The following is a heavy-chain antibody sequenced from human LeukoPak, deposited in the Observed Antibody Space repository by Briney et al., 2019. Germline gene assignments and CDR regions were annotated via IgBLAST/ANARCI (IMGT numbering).Heavy chain of an antibody. CDR1: GGSISSSNW. D-gene: IGHD2-2*01. Sequence: SGTLSLTCAVSGGSISSSNWWSWVRQPPGKGLEWIGEIYHSGSTNYNPSLKSRVTISVDTSKNQFSLKLSSVTAADTAVYYCARLLPTSNSFDYWGQGTLVTVSS. CDR2: IYHSGST. CDR3: ARLLPTSNSFDY. J-gene: IGHJ4*02. V-gene: IGHV4-4*02.